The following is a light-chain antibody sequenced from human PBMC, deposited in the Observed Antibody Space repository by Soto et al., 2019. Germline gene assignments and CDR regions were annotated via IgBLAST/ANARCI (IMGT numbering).Light chain of an antibody. J-gene: IGLJ2*01. CDR2: GNI. V-gene: IGLV1-40*01. CDR3: QSYDSRLSGYVV. CDR1: GSNIGAGYD. Sequence: QSVLTQPPSVSAAPGQTVTISCTGSGSNIGAGYDVHCYQHLPGRAPKLLIYGNIIRPSGVPDRFSASKSGTSASLAITGLQAEDEGDYYCQSYDSRLSGYVVFGGGTKVTVL.